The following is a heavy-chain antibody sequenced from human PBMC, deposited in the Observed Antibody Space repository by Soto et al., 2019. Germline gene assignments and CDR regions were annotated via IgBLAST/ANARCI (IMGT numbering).Heavy chain of an antibody. Sequence: QVQLQQWGAGLLKPSETLSLTCAVYGGSFSGYYWSWIRQPPGKGLEWIGEINHSGSTNYNPSLKSRVTISVDTSKNPFSLKLRYVTAAATAVYSCAINYDFSRGYHLYYLDYWGEGTLVVVSS. CDR2: INHSGST. CDR1: GGSFSGYY. CDR3: AINYDFSRGYHLYYLDY. V-gene: IGHV4-34*01. D-gene: IGHD3-3*01. J-gene: IGHJ4*02.